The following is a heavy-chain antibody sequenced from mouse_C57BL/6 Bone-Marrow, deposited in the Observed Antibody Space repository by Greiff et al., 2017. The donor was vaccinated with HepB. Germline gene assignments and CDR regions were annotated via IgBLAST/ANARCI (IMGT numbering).Heavy chain of an antibody. CDR2: IYPRSGNT. V-gene: IGHV1-81*01. CDR3: AREEGYYFDY. J-gene: IGHJ2*01. CDR1: GYTFTSYG. Sequence: QVQLKESGAELARPGASVKLSCKASGYTFTSYGISWVKQRTGQGLEWIGEIYPRSGNTYYNEKFKGKVTLTADKSSSTAYMELRSLTSEDSAVYLCAREEGYYFDYWGQGTTLTVSS.